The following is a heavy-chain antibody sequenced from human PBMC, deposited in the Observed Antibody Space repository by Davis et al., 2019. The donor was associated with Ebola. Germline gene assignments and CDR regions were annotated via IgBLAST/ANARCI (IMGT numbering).Heavy chain of an antibody. Sequence: AASVKVSCKASGYTFTSYAMHWVRQAPGQRLEWMGWINAGNGNTKYSQKFQGRVTITRDTSASIAYMELSSLRSEDTAVYYCARSSAARLYNWFDPWGQGTLVTVSS. D-gene: IGHD6-6*01. CDR1: GYTFTSYA. CDR3: ARSSAARLYNWFDP. V-gene: IGHV1-3*01. J-gene: IGHJ5*02. CDR2: INAGNGNT.